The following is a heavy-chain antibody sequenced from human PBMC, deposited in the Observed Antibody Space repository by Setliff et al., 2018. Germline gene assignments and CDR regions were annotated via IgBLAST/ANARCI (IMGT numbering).Heavy chain of an antibody. CDR3: AGGRRYDYGWDFDY. CDR2: ISHSGST. D-gene: IGHD4-17*01. Sequence: PSETPSLTCTVSGYSISSGHYWGWIRQPPGKGLEWIGSISHSGSTYYNPSLRSRVTISLDTSKNQFSPKLTSVTAADTAVYYCAGGRRYDYGWDFDYWGQGTLVTVSS. CDR1: GYSISSGHY. V-gene: IGHV4-38-2*02. J-gene: IGHJ4*02.